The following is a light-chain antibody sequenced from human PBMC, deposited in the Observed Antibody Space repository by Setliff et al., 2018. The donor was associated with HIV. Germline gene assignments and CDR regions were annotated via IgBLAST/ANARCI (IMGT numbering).Light chain of an antibody. CDR3: AAWDDSLSGYYV. V-gene: IGLV1-47*01. CDR1: SSNIGSND. CDR2: RNK. Sequence: VLTQPPSASGTPGQRVTISCSGSSSNIGSNDVSWFQQLPGTAPKLLIYRNKQRPSGVPDRYSGSKSGTSASLAISGLRSEDEGDYYCAAWDDSLSGYYVFGTGTKVTVL. J-gene: IGLJ1*01.